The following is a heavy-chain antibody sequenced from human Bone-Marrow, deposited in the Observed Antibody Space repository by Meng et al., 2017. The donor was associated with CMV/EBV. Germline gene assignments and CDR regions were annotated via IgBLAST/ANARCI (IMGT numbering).Heavy chain of an antibody. J-gene: IGHJ6*02. V-gene: IGHV3-23*03. CDR2: IYSGGSST. CDR1: GFTFSSYA. CDR3: AKHHEGNPDYYYGMDV. D-gene: IGHD1-14*01. Sequence: GGSLRLSCAASGFTFSSYAMSWVRQAPGKGLEWVSVIYSGGSSTYYADSVKGRFTISRDNSKNTLYLQMNSLRAEDTAVYYCAKHHEGNPDYYYGMDVWGQGTTLTAP.